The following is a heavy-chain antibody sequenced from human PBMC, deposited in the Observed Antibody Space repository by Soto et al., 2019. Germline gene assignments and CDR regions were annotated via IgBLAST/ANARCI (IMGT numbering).Heavy chain of an antibody. CDR2: FDPEDGET. V-gene: IGHV1-24*01. Sequence: GASVKVSCKVSGDTLTELSMHWVRHAPGKIIEWMGGFDPEDGETIYAQKFQGRVTMTEDTSTDTAYMELSSLRSEDTAVYYCATDLNDILTGYGPDAFDIWGQGTMVTVSS. J-gene: IGHJ3*02. D-gene: IGHD3-9*01. CDR1: GDTLTELS. CDR3: ATDLNDILTGYGPDAFDI.